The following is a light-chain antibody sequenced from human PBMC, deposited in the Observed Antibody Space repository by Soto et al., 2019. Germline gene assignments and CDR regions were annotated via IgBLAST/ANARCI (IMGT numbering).Light chain of an antibody. CDR1: QDITNH. CDR2: DAS. J-gene: IGKJ3*01. Sequence: DIQMTQSPSSLSASVGDTVTITCQASQDITNHLNWYQQKPGKAPNLLIYDASHLETGVPSRFSGSGSRQYFTLTISSLQPEDIATYYCQKYDDVPQFGPGTKVDF. V-gene: IGKV1-33*01. CDR3: QKYDDVPQ.